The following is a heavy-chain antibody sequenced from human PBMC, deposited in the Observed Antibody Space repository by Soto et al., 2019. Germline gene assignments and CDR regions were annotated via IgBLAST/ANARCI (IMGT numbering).Heavy chain of an antibody. J-gene: IGHJ4*02. CDR2: ISYDGSNK. V-gene: IGHV3-30*18. CDR1: GFTFSSYG. CDR3: AKDQGPY. Sequence: SLRLSCAASGFTFSSYGMHWVRRAPGKGLEWVAVISYDGSNKYYADSVKGRFTISRDNSKNTLYLQMNSLRAEDTAVYYCAKDQGPYWGQGTLVTVSS.